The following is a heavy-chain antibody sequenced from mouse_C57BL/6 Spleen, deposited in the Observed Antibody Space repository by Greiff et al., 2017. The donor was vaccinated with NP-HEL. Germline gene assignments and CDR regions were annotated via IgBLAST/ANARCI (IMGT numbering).Heavy chain of an antibody. V-gene: IGHV2-9-1*01. CDR3: ARKSTTVVATDWYFDV. Sequence: VQGVESGPGLVAPSQSLSITCTVSGFSLTSYAISWVRQPPGKGLEWLGVIWTGGGTNYNSALKSRLSISKDNSKSQVFLKMNSLQTDDTARYYCARKSTTVVATDWYFDVWGTGTTVTVSS. D-gene: IGHD1-1*01. CDR2: IWTGGGT. J-gene: IGHJ1*03. CDR1: GFSLTSYA.